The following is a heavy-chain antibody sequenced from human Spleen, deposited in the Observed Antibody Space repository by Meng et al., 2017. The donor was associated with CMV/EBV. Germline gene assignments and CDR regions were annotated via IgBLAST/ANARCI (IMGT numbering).Heavy chain of an antibody. Sequence: SETLSLTCTVSGGSISSNTYYWGWIRQPPGKGLEWIGNIYYVGSTYYNPSLKSRVTISVDTSKNQFSLKLSSVTAADTAVYSCARQRDDSSYPRWVDYWGQGTLVTVSS. CDR2: IYYVGST. D-gene: IGHD1-26*01. V-gene: IGHV4-39*01. CDR3: ARQRDDSSYPRWVDY. J-gene: IGHJ4*02. CDR1: GGSISSNTYY.